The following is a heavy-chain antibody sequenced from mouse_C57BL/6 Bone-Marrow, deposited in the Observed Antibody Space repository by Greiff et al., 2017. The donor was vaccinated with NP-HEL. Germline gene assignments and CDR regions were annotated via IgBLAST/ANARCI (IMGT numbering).Heavy chain of an antibody. CDR2: INPYNGGT. Sequence: VQLKESGPVLVKPGASVKMSCKASGYTFTDYYMNWVKQSHGKSLEWIGVINPYNGGTSYNQKFKGKATLTVDKSSSTAYMELNSLTSEDSAVYYCAREGIYYDYEGFAYWGQGTLVTVSA. D-gene: IGHD2-4*01. J-gene: IGHJ3*01. CDR1: GYTFTDYY. CDR3: AREGIYYDYEGFAY. V-gene: IGHV1-19*01.